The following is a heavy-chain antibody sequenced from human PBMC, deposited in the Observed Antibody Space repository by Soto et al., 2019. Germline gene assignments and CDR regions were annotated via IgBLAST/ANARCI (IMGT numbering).Heavy chain of an antibody. Sequence: PSDTLSLTCAFSCGSISSANWWTWVRQPPGKGLEWIGEIYHGGSTSYNPSLKSRVTLSLDKFKNHFSLNLTSVTAADTAVYYCARLSFSYGVDVWGQGTTVTVSS. CDR1: CGSISSANW. J-gene: IGHJ6*02. CDR2: IYHGGST. V-gene: IGHV4-4*02. CDR3: ARLSFSYGVDV.